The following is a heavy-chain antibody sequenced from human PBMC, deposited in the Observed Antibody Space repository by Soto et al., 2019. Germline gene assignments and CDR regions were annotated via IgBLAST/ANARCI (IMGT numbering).Heavy chain of an antibody. V-gene: IGHV4-34*01. CDR3: VRSMNDHNHHHWGFDK. Sequence: QVQLQQWGTGLLKPSQTVSLTCAVYGGSFTAYHWSWIRQSPGKGLEWIGEIDHSGSTNYNPSLKSRVTMSVDTSKNQFSLRLTSVTAADTAVYYCVRSMNDHNHHHWGFDKWGQGTRVNVSP. D-gene: IGHD7-27*01. J-gene: IGHJ4*02. CDR2: IDHSGST. CDR1: GGSFTAYH.